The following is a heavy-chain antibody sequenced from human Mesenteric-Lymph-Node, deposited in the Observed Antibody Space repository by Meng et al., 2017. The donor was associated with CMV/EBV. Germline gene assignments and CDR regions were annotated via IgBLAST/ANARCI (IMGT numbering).Heavy chain of an antibody. CDR2: INQDGSEK. CDR3: ARSPDGPDY. J-gene: IGHJ4*02. V-gene: IGHV3-7*01. CDR1: GFTFSSYW. Sequence: GESLKISCAASGFTFSSYWMTWVRQAPGKGLEWVANINQDGSEKYYVDSVKGRFTISRDNAKNSLFLQMNSLRAEDTAVYYCARSPDGPDYWGQGTLVTVSS.